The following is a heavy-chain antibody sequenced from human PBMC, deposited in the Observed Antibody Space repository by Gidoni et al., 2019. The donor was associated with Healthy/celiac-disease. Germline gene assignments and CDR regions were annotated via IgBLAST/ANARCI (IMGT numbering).Heavy chain of an antibody. CDR1: GFTFSSYA. V-gene: IGHV3-30-3*01. D-gene: IGHD3-10*01. Sequence: QVQLVESGGGVVQPGRSLRLSCAASGFTFSSYAMHWGRQAPGTGLEWLAVISYDGSNKYYAASVNGRFTISRDNSKNTLYLQMNSLRAEDTAVYYCARPLWYYGSGRMKYYYYYYMDVWGKGTTVTVSS. CDR3: ARPLWYYGSGRMKYYYYYYMDV. J-gene: IGHJ6*03. CDR2: ISYDGSNK.